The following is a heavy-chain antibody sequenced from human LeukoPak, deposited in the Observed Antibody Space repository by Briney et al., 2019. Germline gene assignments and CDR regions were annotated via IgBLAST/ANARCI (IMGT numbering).Heavy chain of an antibody. CDR1: GYTFTSYG. CDR3: ARDMEGYCSSTSCYSGFLDY. CDR2: ISAYNGNT. Sequence: ASVKVSCKASGYTFTSYGISWARQAPGQGLEWMGWISAYNGNTNYAQKLQGRVTMTTDTSTSTAYMELRSLRSDDTAVYYCARDMEGYCSSTSCYSGFLDYWGQGTLVTVSS. D-gene: IGHD2-2*01. V-gene: IGHV1-18*04. J-gene: IGHJ4*02.